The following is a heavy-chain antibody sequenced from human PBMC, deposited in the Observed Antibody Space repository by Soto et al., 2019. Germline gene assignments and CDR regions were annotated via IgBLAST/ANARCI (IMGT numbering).Heavy chain of an antibody. CDR2: IIPILNLA. D-gene: IGHD2-2*01. Sequence: QVQLVQSGAEVKKPGSSVKVSCKTSGGTFNTYPFSWVRQAPGQGLEWMGTIIPILNLATYAQEFQGRVTITADKSMRTTYMELSRLKPEDTVIYYCTRRQRAVVVAPAAFPSPLDYRGKGTLVTVSS. V-gene: IGHV1-69*02. J-gene: IGHJ4*02. CDR3: TRRQRAVVVAPAAFPSPLDY. CDR1: GGTFNTYP.